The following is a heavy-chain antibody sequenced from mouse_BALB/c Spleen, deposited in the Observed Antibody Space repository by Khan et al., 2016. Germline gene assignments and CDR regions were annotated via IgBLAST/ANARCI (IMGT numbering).Heavy chain of an antibody. CDR1: GYSFTSDYA. CDR3: ARRGTMLTFFDY. CDR2: ISYSGNT. D-gene: IGHD2-2*01. J-gene: IGHJ2*01. V-gene: IGHV3-2*02. Sequence: EVQLLESGPGLVKPSQSLSLTCTVTGYSFTSDYARNWLRQFPGNKLEWMGYISYSGNTTYNPSLKSRISITRDTSKNQFFLQLNSVTTEDTATYYCARRGTMLTFFDYWGQGTTLTVSS.